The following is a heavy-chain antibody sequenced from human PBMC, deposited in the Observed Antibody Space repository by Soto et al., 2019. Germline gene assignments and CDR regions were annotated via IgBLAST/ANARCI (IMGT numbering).Heavy chain of an antibody. D-gene: IGHD2-2*02. CDR3: ARARFQVLYGKPYFDS. V-gene: IGHV4-31*01. Sequence: PSETLSLTCTVSGGSITTGGSYWSWIRQHPGKGLEWIGNIYHSGNTYYNPSLKSLLTISVDTSKNHFSLMVDSVTAAVTAVYYCARARFQVLYGKPYFDSWGQGTLVTVSS. CDR2: IYHSGNT. J-gene: IGHJ4*02. CDR1: GGSITTGGSY.